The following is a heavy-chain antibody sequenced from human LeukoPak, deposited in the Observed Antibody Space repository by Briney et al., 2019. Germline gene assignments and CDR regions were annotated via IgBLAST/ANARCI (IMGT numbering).Heavy chain of an antibody. J-gene: IGHJ3*01. CDR1: GFTFSSYS. Sequence: PGGSLRLSCAASGFTFSSYSMNWVRQAPGKGLEWVSSISSSSSYIYYADSVKGRFTISRDNAKNSLYLQMNSLRAEDTAVYYCARGMRQIDDAFDLWGQGTMVTVSS. V-gene: IGHV3-21*01. CDR3: ARGMRQIDDAFDL. D-gene: IGHD6-25*01. CDR2: ISSSSSYI.